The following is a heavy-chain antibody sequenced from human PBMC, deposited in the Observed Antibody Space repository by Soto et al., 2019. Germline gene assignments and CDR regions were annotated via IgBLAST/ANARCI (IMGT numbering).Heavy chain of an antibody. J-gene: IGHJ6*02. CDR2: IWYEGSNK. CDR1: GFTFSSHG. V-gene: IGHV3-33*01. Sequence: PGGSLRLSCAASGFTFSSHGMHWVRQAPDKGLEWVAVIWYEGSNKYHADSVKGRFTISRDNSKNTLYLQMNSLRAEDTAVYYCAREGEAAAGTHHYYHGMDVWGQGTTVTVSS. D-gene: IGHD6-13*01. CDR3: AREGEAAAGTHHYYHGMDV.